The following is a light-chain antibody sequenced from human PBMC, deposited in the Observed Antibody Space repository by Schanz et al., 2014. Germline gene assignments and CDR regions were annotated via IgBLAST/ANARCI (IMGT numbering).Light chain of an antibody. CDR1: RSDIGGYNY. CDR2: DVS. J-gene: IGLJ3*02. V-gene: IGLV2-14*03. Sequence: QSVLTQPASVSGSPGQSITISCTGTRSDIGGYNYVSWYQQHPGEAPKLMIFDVSLRPSGISNRFSGSKSDNTASLTISGLQADDEADYYCSSYTTTTWRVFGGGTKLTVL. CDR3: SSYTTTTWRV.